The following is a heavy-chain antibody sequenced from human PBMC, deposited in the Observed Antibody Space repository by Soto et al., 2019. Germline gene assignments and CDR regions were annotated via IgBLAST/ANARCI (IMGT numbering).Heavy chain of an antibody. D-gene: IGHD3-22*01. CDR2: MNPNSGNT. CDR3: ARGRSHNPPLTSGYYYG. Sequence: QVQLVQSGAEVKKPGASVKVSCKASGYTFTSYDINWVRQATGQGLEWMGWMNPNSGNTGYAQKFQGRVTMTRNTSISTAYRELGSLRSEDTAVYYCARGRSHNPPLTSGYYYGWGQGTLVTVSS. J-gene: IGHJ4*02. V-gene: IGHV1-8*01. CDR1: GYTFTSYD.